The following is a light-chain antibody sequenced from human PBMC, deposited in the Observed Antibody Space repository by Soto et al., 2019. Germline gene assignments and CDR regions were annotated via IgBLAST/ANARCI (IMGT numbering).Light chain of an antibody. Sequence: QSALTQPASVSGSPGQSITISCTGTSSDVGGYNYVSWYQHHPGKAPRLMIYASSSRPSGVPHHFSGSRSGNTASLTISGLQAEDEADYYCSSYTSGTTLYVFGTGTKVTVL. CDR2: ASS. CDR3: SSYTSGTTLYV. CDR1: SSDVGGYNY. J-gene: IGLJ1*01. V-gene: IGLV2-14*01.